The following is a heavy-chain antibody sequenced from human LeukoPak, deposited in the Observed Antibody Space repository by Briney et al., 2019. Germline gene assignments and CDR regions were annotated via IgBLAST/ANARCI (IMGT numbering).Heavy chain of an antibody. V-gene: IGHV4-39*01. D-gene: IGHD3-22*01. CDR3: AKGPGSGYYYDYFDY. Sequence: SETLSLTCTVSGGSISSGPYYWGWIRQPPGKGLEWIGNIYYGENTYYNPSLKSRVTISIDTSKNQFSLKLSSVTAADTAVYYCAKGPGSGYYYDYFDYWGQGTLVTVSS. CDR1: GGSISSGPYY. J-gene: IGHJ4*02. CDR2: IYYGENT.